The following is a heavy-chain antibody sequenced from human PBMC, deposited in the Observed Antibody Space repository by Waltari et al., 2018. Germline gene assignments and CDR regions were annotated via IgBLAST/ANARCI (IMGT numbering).Heavy chain of an antibody. V-gene: IGHV3-30*07. CDR3: ARPKFYHGDYPAGIDV. Sequence: QVQLVQSGGGVVQPGASLRLSFSASSSYAIHWIRQTPGKSLEWLALISYDGEKKFYADSVQGRFTVSRDNSNSTLYLQMNSLRAEDTGIYYCARPKFYHGDYPAGIDVWGQGTTVTVSS. D-gene: IGHD4-17*01. CDR1: SSYA. J-gene: IGHJ6*02. CDR2: ISYDGEKK.